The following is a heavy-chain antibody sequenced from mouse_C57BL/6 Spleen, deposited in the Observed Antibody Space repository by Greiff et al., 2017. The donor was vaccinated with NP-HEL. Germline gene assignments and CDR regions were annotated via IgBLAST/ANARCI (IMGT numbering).Heavy chain of an antibody. CDR1: GFTFSSYA. V-gene: IGHV5-9-1*02. J-gene: IGHJ4*01. D-gene: IGHD1-1*01. CDR3: TSYYYGSSPYAMDY. Sequence: EVQVVESGEGLVKPGGSLKLSCAASGFTFSSYAMSWVRQTPEKRLEWVAYISSGGDYIYYADTVKGRFTISRDNARNTLYLQMSSLKSEDTAMYYCTSYYYGSSPYAMDYWGQGTSVTVSS. CDR2: ISSGGDYI.